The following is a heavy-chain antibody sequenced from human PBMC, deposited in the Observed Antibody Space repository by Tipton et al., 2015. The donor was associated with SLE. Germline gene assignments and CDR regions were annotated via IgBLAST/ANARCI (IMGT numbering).Heavy chain of an antibody. D-gene: IGHD2-2*01. J-gene: IGHJ6*03. Sequence: TLSLTCTVSGGPTSSYYWGWVRQPPGKGLEWIGSIYYSGTTNHNPSLKSRVTMSIDMSKNQFSLSLSSVTAADTAVYYCARGDMVVVPAAGGGYYYYMDVWGKGTTVTVAS. CDR2: IYYSGTT. V-gene: IGHV4-59*12. CDR3: ARGDMVVVPAAGGGYYYYMDV. CDR1: GGPTSSYY.